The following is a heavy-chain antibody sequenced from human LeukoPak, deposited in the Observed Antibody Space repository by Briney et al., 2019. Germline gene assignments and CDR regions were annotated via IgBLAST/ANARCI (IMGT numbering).Heavy chain of an antibody. V-gene: IGHV3-21*01. CDR1: GFTFSSYS. J-gene: IGHJ4*02. D-gene: IGHD5-18*01. CDR3: ARDVAMVKVEGDY. Sequence: GGSLRLSCAASGFTFSSYSMNWVRQAPGKGLEWVSSISSSSSYIYYADSVKGRFPISRDNAKNSLYLQMNSLRAEDTAVYYCARDVAMVKVEGDYWGQGTLVTVSS. CDR2: ISSSSSYI.